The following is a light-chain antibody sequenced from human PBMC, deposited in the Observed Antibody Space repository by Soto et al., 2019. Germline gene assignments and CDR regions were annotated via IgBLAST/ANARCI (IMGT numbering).Light chain of an antibody. Sequence: DIQMTQSPVSLSASVGDRVTITCRASQDIHRYLAWFQQKPGKAPKSLIYATSSLQLVVPSRFSGSGSGTEFTLTISSLQPEDFATYYCQQYDNFPLTIGRGTRLEMK. V-gene: IGKV1-16*01. J-gene: IGKJ5*01. CDR2: ATS. CDR3: QQYDNFPLT. CDR1: QDIHRY.